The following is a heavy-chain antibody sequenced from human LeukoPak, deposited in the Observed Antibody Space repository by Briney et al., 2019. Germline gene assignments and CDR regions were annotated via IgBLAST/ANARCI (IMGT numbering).Heavy chain of an antibody. CDR1: GFTFSSYE. CDR2: ISSSGSTI. Sequence: GGSLRLSCAASGFTFSSYEMNWVRQAPGKGLEWVSYISSSGSTIYYADSVKGRFTISRDNAKNSLYLQMSSLRAEDTAVYYCALPRDRWQTVPPDYWGQGTLVTVSS. V-gene: IGHV3-48*03. J-gene: IGHJ4*02. CDR3: ALPRDRWQTVPPDY. D-gene: IGHD4-23*01.